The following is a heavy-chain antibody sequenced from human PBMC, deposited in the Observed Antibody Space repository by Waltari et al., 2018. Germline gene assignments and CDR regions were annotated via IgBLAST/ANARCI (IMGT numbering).Heavy chain of an antibody. CDR1: GGSISSYY. D-gene: IGHD2-2*01. Sequence: QVQLQESGPGLVKPSETLSLTCTVSGGSISSYYWSWIRQPAGQGLAWIGRIYTSGSTTYNPALKSRVTMSVDTSKNQFSLKLSSVTAADTAVYYCARESCSSTSCLYYDYYGMDVWGQGTTVTVSS. CDR2: IYTSGST. J-gene: IGHJ6*02. V-gene: IGHV4-4*07. CDR3: ARESCSSTSCLYYDYYGMDV.